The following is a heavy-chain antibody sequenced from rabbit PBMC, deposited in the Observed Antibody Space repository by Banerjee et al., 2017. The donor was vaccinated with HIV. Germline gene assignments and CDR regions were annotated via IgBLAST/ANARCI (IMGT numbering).Heavy chain of an antibody. CDR3: ARTISSWTRLDL. D-gene: IGHD2-1*01. CDR1: GFDFSRYA. V-gene: IGHV1S45*01. CDR2: VRAGSGGA. Sequence: QEQLVESGGGLVQPEGSLTLTCTASGFDFSRYAMCWVRQAPGKGLELIGCVRAGSGGAWYASWAKGRFTISKTSSTKVTLQMTSLTVADTATYFCARTISSWTRLDLWGPGTLVTVS. J-gene: IGHJ3*01.